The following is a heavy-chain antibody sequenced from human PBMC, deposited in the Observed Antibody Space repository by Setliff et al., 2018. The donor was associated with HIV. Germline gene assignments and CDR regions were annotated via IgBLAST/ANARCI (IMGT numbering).Heavy chain of an antibody. Sequence: PSETLSLTCAVSGGSFTGYYWSWIRQTPGKGLEWIAEINHSGNTNYNPSLKSRVTISVVTSKNQFSLKLSSVTAADTAVYYCARDVRYCSSTSCYGGYYYYYVDVWGKGTTVTVSS. CDR2: INHSGNT. J-gene: IGHJ6*03. CDR3: ARDVRYCSSTSCYGGYYYYYVDV. V-gene: IGHV4-34*01. D-gene: IGHD2-2*01. CDR1: GGSFTGYY.